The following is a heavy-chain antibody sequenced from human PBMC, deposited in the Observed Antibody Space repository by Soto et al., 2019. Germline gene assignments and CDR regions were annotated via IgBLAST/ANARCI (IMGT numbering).Heavy chain of an antibody. CDR1: GGSVSSGSYY. D-gene: IGHD3-22*01. Sequence: QVQLQESGPGLVKPSETLSLTCTVSGGSVSSGSYYWSWIRQPPGKGLEWIGYIYYSGSTNYNPSLKSRVTISVDTSKNQFSLKLSSVTAADTAVYYCARDGASSGYYLSFDYWGQGTLVTVSS. CDR3: ARDGASSGYYLSFDY. CDR2: IYYSGST. J-gene: IGHJ4*02. V-gene: IGHV4-61*01.